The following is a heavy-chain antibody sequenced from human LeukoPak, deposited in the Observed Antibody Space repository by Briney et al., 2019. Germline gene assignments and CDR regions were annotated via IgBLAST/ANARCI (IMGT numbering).Heavy chain of an antibody. J-gene: IGHJ3*02. Sequence: VSVKVSCKASGYTFTGFYMHWVRQAPGQGLEWMGWINPNSGGTKYAQRFQGRVTMTTDTSTSTAYMELRSLRSDDTAVYYCARDYSGDVVVVINDAFDIWGQGTMVTVSS. CDR3: ARDYSGDVVVVINDAFDI. D-gene: IGHD3-22*01. CDR2: INPNSGGT. CDR1: GYTFTGFY. V-gene: IGHV1-2*02.